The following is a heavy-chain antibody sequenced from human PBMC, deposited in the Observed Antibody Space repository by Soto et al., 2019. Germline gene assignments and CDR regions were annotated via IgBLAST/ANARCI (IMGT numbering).Heavy chain of an antibody. V-gene: IGHV5-51*01. CDR2: IYPGDSDT. CDR1: GYRFTNCW. CDR3: AGPVACTDDWFGP. D-gene: IGHD6-19*01. J-gene: IGHJ5*01. Sequence: PGAYLKISCEGSGYRFTNCWIGWGRQMHGKGVEWMGSIYPGDSDTKYSPSFHGQVTISADKSITTAYLQWSLLKASDTAMYYWAGPVACTDDWFGPRGQGTRGTVSS.